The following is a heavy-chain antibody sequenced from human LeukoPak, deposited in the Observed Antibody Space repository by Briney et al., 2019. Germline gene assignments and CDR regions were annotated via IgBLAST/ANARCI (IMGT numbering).Heavy chain of an antibody. J-gene: IGHJ5*02. CDR2: INHSGST. Sequence: SETLSLTCAVYGGSFSGYYWSWIRQPPGKGLEWIGEINHSGSTNYNPSLKSRVTISVDTSKNQFSLKLSSVTAADTAVYYCARDISPRNWFDPWGQGTLVTVSS. CDR3: ARDISPRNWFDP. CDR1: GGSFSGYY. D-gene: IGHD5-12*01. V-gene: IGHV4-34*01.